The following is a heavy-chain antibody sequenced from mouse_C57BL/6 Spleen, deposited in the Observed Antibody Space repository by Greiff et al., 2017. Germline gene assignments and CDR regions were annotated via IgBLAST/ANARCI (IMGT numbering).Heavy chain of an antibody. CDR1: GYTFTSYW. V-gene: IGHV1-55*01. CDR2: IYPGSGST. D-gene: IGHD1-1*01. CDR3: ARKGRYGSSHYAMDY. J-gene: IGHJ4*01. Sequence: VQLQQPGAELVKPGASVKMSCKASGYTFTSYWITWVKQRPGQGLEWIGDIYPGSGSTNYNEKFKSKATLTVDTSSSTAYMQLSSLTSEDSAVYYCARKGRYGSSHYAMDYWGQGTSVTVSS.